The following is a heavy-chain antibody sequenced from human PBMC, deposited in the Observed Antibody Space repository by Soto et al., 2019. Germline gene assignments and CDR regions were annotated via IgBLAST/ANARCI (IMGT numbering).Heavy chain of an antibody. D-gene: IGHD3-16*02. CDR3: ITIGPS. CDR1: GFTFNDAW. CDR2: VKTKADGGTT. J-gene: IGHJ5*02. Sequence: EVQLVESGGGLVKPGGAIRLSCAASGFTFNDAWMNWVRQAPGKRLEWVGHVKTKADGGTTDYAAFVNGRFTISRDDSTNTLFLHMTNLNTEDTAMYYCITIGPSWGQGTLVTVSS. V-gene: IGHV3-15*07.